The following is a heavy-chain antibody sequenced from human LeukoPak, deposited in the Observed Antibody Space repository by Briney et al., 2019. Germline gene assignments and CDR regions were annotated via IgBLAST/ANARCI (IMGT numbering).Heavy chain of an antibody. J-gene: IGHJ3*02. CDR1: GFTFGTYW. CDR3: ARIRHDYGDAFDI. D-gene: IGHD4-17*01. V-gene: IGHV3-74*01. Sequence: GGSLRLSCGASGFTFGTYWMHWVRQAPGKGLVWVSGINSDGGTTTYADSVKGRFTISRDNAKNTLYLQMNNLRAEDTAVYYCARIRHDYGDAFDIWGQGTMVTVSS. CDR2: INSDGGTT.